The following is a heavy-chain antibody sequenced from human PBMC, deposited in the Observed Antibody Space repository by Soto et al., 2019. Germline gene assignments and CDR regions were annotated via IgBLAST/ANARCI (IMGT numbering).Heavy chain of an antibody. CDR2: IYYSGST. J-gene: IGHJ4*02. D-gene: IGHD3-16*01. CDR3: ARLRAEMAPLDY. CDR1: GGSISSSSYY. Sequence: SETLSLTCTVSGGSISSSSYYWGWIRQPPGKGLEWIGSIYYSGSTYYNPSLKSRVTISVNTSKNHFSLKLSSVTAADTAVYYCARLRAEMAPLDYWGQGTLVTVSS. V-gene: IGHV4-39*01.